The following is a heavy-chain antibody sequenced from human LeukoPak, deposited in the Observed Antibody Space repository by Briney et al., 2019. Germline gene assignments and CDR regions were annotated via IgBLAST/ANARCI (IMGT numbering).Heavy chain of an antibody. CDR3: ASPSGSYPEGFDY. J-gene: IGHJ4*02. D-gene: IGHD1-26*01. V-gene: IGHV3-53*01. Sequence: GGSLRLSCAASGFTVSSNYMSWVRQAPGKGLEWVSVIYSGGSTYYADFVKGRFTISRDNSKNTLYLQMNSLRAEDTAVYYCASPSGSYPEGFDYWGQGTLVTVSS. CDR1: GFTVSSNY. CDR2: IYSGGST.